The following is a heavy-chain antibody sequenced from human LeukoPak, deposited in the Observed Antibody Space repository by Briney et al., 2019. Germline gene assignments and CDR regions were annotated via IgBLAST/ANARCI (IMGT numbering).Heavy chain of an antibody. CDR1: GGSISSGSYY. V-gene: IGHV4-61*02. D-gene: IGHD3-22*01. CDR3: ARDRGGYDSSGYYWVD. Sequence: SETLSLTCTVSGGSISSGSYYWSWIRQPAGKGLEWIGRIYTSGSTNYNPSLKSRVTISVDTSKNQFSLKLSSVTAADTAVYYCARDRGGYDSSGYYWVDWGQGTLVTVSS. CDR2: IYTSGST. J-gene: IGHJ4*02.